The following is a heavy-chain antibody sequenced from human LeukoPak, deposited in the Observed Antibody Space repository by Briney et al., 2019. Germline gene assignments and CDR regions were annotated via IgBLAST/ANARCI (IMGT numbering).Heavy chain of an antibody. CDR3: TKDRQPDGLYNFDY. D-gene: IGHD5-24*01. CDR1: GFTFSTYA. Sequence: GGSLRLSCAASGFTFSTYAMNWVRQAPGKGREWVSFITGDGKIIYYADSVKGRFSISRDNSRNTLYLQMNSLRAEDTATYYCTKDRQPDGLYNFDYWGQGTQVSVSS. CDR2: ITGDGKII. V-gene: IGHV3-23*01. J-gene: IGHJ4*02.